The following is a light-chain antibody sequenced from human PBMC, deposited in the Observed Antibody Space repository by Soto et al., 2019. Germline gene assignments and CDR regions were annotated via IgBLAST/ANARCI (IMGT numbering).Light chain of an antibody. J-gene: IGKJ1*01. CDR2: AAS. Sequence: VFAQCPCTLALSPGERATLSCRASQSVSSSYLVWHQQKPGQAPRLLIYAASRRAIGIPDRFSGSGSGTDFTLTISRLEPEDFAVYYCQQYGSSPWTFAQGTKVDIK. V-gene: IGKV3-20*01. CDR1: QSVSSSY. CDR3: QQYGSSPWT.